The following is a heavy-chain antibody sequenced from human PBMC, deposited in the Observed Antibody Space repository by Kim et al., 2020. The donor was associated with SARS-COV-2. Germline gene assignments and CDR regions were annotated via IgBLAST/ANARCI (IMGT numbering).Heavy chain of an antibody. D-gene: IGHD6-19*01. J-gene: IGHJ4*02. CDR1: GFTFSSYA. V-gene: IGHV3-30-3*01. CDR3: ARDLISAVAFVGPWVFDY. Sequence: GGSLRLSCAASGFTFSSYAMHWVRQAPGKGLEWVAVISYDGSNKYYADSVKGRFTISRDNSKNTLYLQMNSLRAEDTAVYYCARDLISAVAFVGPWVFDYWGQGTLVTVSS. CDR2: ISYDGSNK.